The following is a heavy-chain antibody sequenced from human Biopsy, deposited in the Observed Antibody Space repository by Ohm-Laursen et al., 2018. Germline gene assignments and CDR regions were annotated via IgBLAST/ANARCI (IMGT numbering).Heavy chain of an antibody. CDR2: VTGSGRST. J-gene: IGHJ5*02. D-gene: IGHD3-10*01. CDR1: GFTFSGYA. V-gene: IGHV3-23*01. CDR3: AKGRSGGTGHGNWFDP. Sequence: SLRLSCTAFGFTFSGYAMSWVRQGPEKGLEWVSVVTGSGRSTYYTDSVKGRFRISRDNSKNTLYLQMNSLRVEDTAVYYCAKGRSGGTGHGNWFDPWGQGTLVIVSS.